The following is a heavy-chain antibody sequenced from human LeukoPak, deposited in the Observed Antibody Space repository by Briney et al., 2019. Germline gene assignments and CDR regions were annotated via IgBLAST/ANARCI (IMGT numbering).Heavy chain of an antibody. D-gene: IGHD2/OR15-2a*01. CDR1: GFTFSSYA. Sequence: PGGTLRLSCAASGFTFSSYAMSWVPQAPGKGLEWGSSISGSGGSSYHADSVKGRFTISRDNSKNTLYLQMNSLRGGDTAVYYCAKVPATPAQYYYYYPMDVWGQGTTVTVSS. CDR3: AKVPATPAQYYYYYPMDV. V-gene: IGHV3-23*01. CDR2: ISGSGGSS. J-gene: IGHJ6*02.